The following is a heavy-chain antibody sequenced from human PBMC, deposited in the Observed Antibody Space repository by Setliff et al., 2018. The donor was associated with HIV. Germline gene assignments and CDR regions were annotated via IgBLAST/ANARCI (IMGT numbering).Heavy chain of an antibody. Sequence: SETLSLTCSVSGVSINRTDHYWGWIRQSPGKSLEWIGSVSQSGSTYYNPSLKSRVTISVDTSKNQFSLKLSSVTAADTAVYYCAREVYDFWSGYYTGIQHWGQGTLVTVSS. V-gene: IGHV4-39*07. CDR2: VSQSGST. CDR3: AREVYDFWSGYYTGIQH. J-gene: IGHJ1*01. CDR1: GVSINRTDHY. D-gene: IGHD3-3*01.